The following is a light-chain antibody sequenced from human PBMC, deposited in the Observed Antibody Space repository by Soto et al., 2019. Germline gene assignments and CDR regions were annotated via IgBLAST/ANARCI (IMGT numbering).Light chain of an antibody. Sequence: DIQMTQSPSTLSASVGDRVTITCRASQSISGWLAWYQQKPGKAPKLLIYKASSLESGVPSRFSSSGSGTEFTLTISSLQPDDFATYYCQQYSTYGTFGQGTKVEIK. CDR2: KAS. CDR1: QSISGW. J-gene: IGKJ1*01. CDR3: QQYSTYGT. V-gene: IGKV1-5*03.